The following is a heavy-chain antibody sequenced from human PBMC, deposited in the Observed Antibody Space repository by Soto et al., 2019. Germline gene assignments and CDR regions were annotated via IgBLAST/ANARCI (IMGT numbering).Heavy chain of an antibody. V-gene: IGHV3-11*01. J-gene: IGHJ3*02. CDR3: ALVSDGPNGACDN. D-gene: IGHD2-8*01. CDR1: GSTFSDYY. Sequence: SLRLSCAASGSTFSDYYMSWIRQAPGKGLEWVSYISSSGSTIYYADSVTGRFTISRDNAKNSLNLQMNSLRAVDTAVYYGALVSDGPNGACDNWGQGTMVTVSS. CDR2: ISSSGSTI.